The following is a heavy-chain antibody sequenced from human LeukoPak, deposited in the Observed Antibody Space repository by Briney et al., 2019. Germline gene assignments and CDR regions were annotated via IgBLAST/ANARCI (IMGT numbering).Heavy chain of an antibody. CDR1: GFTFSDYY. CDR2: IYSSGST. V-gene: IGHV4-59*08. CDR3: ARRTLCCGERFDP. J-gene: IGHJ5*02. Sequence: AETLSLTCAASGFTFSDYYWSWIRQPPGKGLEWIGYIYSSGSTNYNPSLKSRVIISVYTAKNQFSLKLSSVTAGDTAVYYCARRTLCCGERFDPWGQGTLVTVSS. D-gene: IGHD3-16*01.